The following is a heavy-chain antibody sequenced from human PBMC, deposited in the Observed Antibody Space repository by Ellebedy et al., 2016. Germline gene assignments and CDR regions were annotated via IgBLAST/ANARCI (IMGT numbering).Heavy chain of an antibody. CDR1: GLPFSSHV. J-gene: IGHJ3*02. V-gene: IGHV3-23*01. Sequence: GESLKISCAASGLPFSSHVVTWVRQAPGKGLEWVSTLSGIDGSTYYADSVKGRFTISRDSSRNTLYLQMNSLRAEDTAVYFCAREGYSSGRCGAFDIWGQGTMVTVSS. D-gene: IGHD6-19*01. CDR2: LSGIDGST. CDR3: AREGYSSGRCGAFDI.